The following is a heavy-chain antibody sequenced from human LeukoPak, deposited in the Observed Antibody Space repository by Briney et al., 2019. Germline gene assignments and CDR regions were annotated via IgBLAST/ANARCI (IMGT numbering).Heavy chain of an antibody. CDR1: GYNFTRYY. J-gene: IGHJ5*02. CDR2: INPSYDAT. V-gene: IGHV1-46*01. D-gene: IGHD1-26*01. CDR3: ARDMKRSRARWENLGFDP. Sequence: ASVKVSCKASGYNFTRYYLHWVRQAPGQGLEWMGMINPSYDATNYAQKFQGRITMTSDTSTSTAYMELRSLRSDDTAVYYCARDMKRSRARWENLGFDPWGQGTLVTVSS.